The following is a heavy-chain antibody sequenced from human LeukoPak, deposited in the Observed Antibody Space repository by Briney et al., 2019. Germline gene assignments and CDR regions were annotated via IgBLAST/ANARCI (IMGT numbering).Heavy chain of an antibody. CDR2: ISWNSGSI. CDR1: GVTFDDYA. CDR3: AKSPFGESFDAFDI. V-gene: IGHV3-9*01. J-gene: IGHJ3*02. D-gene: IGHD3-10*01. Sequence: GRSLRLSCAATGVTFDDYAMHLVRQAPGKGLEWVSGISWNSGSIGYADSVKGRFTISRDNAKNSLYLQMNSLRAEDTALYYCAKSPFGESFDAFDIWGQGTMVTVSS.